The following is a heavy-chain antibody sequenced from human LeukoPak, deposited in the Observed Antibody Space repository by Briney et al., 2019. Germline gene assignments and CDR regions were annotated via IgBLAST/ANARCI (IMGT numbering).Heavy chain of an antibody. Sequence: GGSLRLSCAASGFTFSNYAMNGVREAPGRGLEWVAVISYDGSNKYYADSVKGRFTISRDNSKNTLYLQMNSLRAEDTAVYYCARGAYFDYWGQGTLVTVSS. J-gene: IGHJ4*02. CDR2: ISYDGSNK. CDR1: GFTFSNYA. V-gene: IGHV3-30-3*01. CDR3: ARGAYFDY.